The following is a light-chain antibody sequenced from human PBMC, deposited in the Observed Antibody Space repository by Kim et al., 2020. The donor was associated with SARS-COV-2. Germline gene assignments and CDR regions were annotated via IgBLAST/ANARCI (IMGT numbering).Light chain of an antibody. CDR3: QQTFSIPYT. V-gene: IGKV1-39*01. J-gene: IGKJ2*01. CDR1: QSIRSY. Sequence: SATVGGRVTITCRESQSIRSYLNWYQQKPGKAPKALMYTASTLHSGVSARFSGSGSGTDFTLTISSLQPEDCGIYYCQQTFSIPYTFGQGTKLEIK. CDR2: TAS.